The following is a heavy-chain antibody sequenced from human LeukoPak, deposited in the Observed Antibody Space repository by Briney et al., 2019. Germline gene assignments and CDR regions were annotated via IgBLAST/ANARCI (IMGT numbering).Heavy chain of an antibody. CDR2: IYYSGST. J-gene: IGHJ4*02. Sequence: SETLSLTCTVSGGSISSYYWSWIRQPPGKGLEWIGHIYYSGSTNYNPSLKSRVTISVDTSKNQFSLKLSSVTAADTAVYYCARQNSGSYSFDYWGQGTLVTVSS. V-gene: IGHV4-59*08. D-gene: IGHD1-26*01. CDR3: ARQNSGSYSFDY. CDR1: GGSISSYY.